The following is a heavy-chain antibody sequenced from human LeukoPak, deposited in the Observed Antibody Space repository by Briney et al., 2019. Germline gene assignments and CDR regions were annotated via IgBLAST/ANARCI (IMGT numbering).Heavy chain of an antibody. CDR2: INHSGST. D-gene: IGHD2-15*01. CDR3: AGLTVVTDRSDDF. V-gene: IGHV4-34*01. J-gene: IGHJ4*02. Sequence: PSETLSLTCAVYGGSFNDYYWSWIRQPPGKGLEWIGEINHSGSTSYNPSLKSRVTVSVDTSKYQFSLNLNSVTAADTAVYYCAGLTVVTDRSDDFWGQGTLVTVSS. CDR1: GGSFNDYY.